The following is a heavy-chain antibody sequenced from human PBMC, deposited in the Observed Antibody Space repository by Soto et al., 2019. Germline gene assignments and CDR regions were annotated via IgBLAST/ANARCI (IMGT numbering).Heavy chain of an antibody. V-gene: IGHV1-18*01. CDR2: ISVSNGNK. Sequence: AESKVSCKDSGFTFNTYCTTWVRQSPVQRLESLGWISVSNGNKNYAEKVQGRVSMTADTSTSTAHMELRSLQSDDTAVYFCARVAITLIRGLKVDFYSMDVWGQGTTVTVSS. CDR3: ARVAITLIRGLKVDFYSMDV. CDR1: GFTFNTYC. J-gene: IGHJ6*02. D-gene: IGHD3-10*01.